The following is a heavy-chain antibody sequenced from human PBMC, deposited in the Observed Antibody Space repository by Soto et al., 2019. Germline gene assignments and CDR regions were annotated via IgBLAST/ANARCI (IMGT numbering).Heavy chain of an antibody. CDR2: ISYDGNNK. D-gene: IGHD3-3*01. Sequence: VGSLRLSCAASGFTFSTYGMHWVRQAPGKGLEWVAVISYDGNNKYYADSVKGRFTISRDNSKNTLYLQMNSLRAEDTAVYYCAKVLYDFWSGYTFDYCGQRTLVTVSS. CDR1: GFTFSTYG. CDR3: AKVLYDFWSGYTFDY. J-gene: IGHJ4*02. V-gene: IGHV3-30*18.